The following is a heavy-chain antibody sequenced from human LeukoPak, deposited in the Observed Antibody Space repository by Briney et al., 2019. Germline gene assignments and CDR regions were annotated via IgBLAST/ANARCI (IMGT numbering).Heavy chain of an antibody. CDR2: MNPNSGGT. Sequence: ASVKVSCKASGYTFTVYYMHWVRQAPGQGLEWMGWMNPNSGGTKYAQKFQGRVTMTRDTSISTAYMDLSSLTSDDTAVYYCARGTDSGSFLLGYWGQGTPVTVSS. CDR3: ARGTDSGSFLLGY. D-gene: IGHD1-26*01. J-gene: IGHJ4*02. V-gene: IGHV1-2*02. CDR1: GYTFTVYY.